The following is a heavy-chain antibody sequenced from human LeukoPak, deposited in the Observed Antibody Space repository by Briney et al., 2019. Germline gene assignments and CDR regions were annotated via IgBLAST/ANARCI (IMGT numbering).Heavy chain of an antibody. CDR2: ISTDNGNT. J-gene: IGHJ5*02. CDR1: GYTFGSYG. CDR3: ARDRRGSGYDPGVWFDP. V-gene: IGHV1-18*01. D-gene: IGHD5-12*01. Sequence: ASVKVSCKASGYTFGSYGISWVRQAPGQGPEWMAWISTDNGNTNYAQNMQGRVTMTTDTSTTTAYMELRSLRSDDTAVYYCARDRRGSGYDPGVWFDPWGQGTLVTVSS.